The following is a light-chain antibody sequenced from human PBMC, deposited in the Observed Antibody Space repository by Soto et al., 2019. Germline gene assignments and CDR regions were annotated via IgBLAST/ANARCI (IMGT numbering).Light chain of an antibody. CDR2: DGS. J-gene: IGLJ2*01. V-gene: IGLV2-23*01. Sequence: QSVLTQPASVSGSPGQSITISCTGTSSNVGSYNLVSWYQQHPGKAPKLMIYDGSKRPSGVSNRFSGYNAGNTASLTSSGLQAEDEAYYYCCSYAGSSALVFGGGTKLTVL. CDR3: CSYAGSSALV. CDR1: SSNVGSYNL.